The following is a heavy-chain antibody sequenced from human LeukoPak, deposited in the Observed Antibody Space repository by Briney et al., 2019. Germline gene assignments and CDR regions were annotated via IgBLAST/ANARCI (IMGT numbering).Heavy chain of an antibody. Sequence: GGSLRLSCAASGFIFSSYSMSWVRQAPGKGLEWVSAIVGSGGNTYYADSVKGRFTISRDNSKNTLYLQMNSLRAEDTAVYYCGVPQWELLNWGQGTLVTVSS. V-gene: IGHV3-23*01. J-gene: IGHJ4*02. D-gene: IGHD1-26*01. CDR3: GVPQWELLN. CDR1: GFIFSSYS. CDR2: IVGSGGNT.